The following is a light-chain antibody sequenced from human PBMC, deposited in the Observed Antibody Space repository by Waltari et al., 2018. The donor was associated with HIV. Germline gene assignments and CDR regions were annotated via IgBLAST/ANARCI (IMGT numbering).Light chain of an antibody. V-gene: IGLV2-14*01. CDR3: SSYTSSTTLL. CDR2: EVN. CDR1: SSDVGSYDS. Sequence: QSALTQPASVSGSPGQSIPISCTGSSSDVGSYDSVSWYQQHPGKAPKLMIYEVNNRPSGVSNRFSGSKSGNTASLTISGLQAEDEAEYYCSSYTSSTTLLFGGGTKVTVL. J-gene: IGLJ2*01.